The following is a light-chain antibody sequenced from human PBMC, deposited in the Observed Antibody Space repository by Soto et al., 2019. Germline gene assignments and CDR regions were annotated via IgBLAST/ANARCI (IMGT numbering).Light chain of an antibody. J-gene: IGKJ2*02. CDR2: WAS. CDR1: QTLLNRSKNRNY. Sequence: IVMTQSPDSLAVSLGERATIHCKSSQTLLNRSKNRNYLAWYQQKPRQPPKLIISWASTRDSGAPDRFSGSGSGTDFNLTISSLQAEDVAVYFCQQYNGTPRTFGQGTKVEIK. CDR3: QQYNGTPRT. V-gene: IGKV4-1*01.